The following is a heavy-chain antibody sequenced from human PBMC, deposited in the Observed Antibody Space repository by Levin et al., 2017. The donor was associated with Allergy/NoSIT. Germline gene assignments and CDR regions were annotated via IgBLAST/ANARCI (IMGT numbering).Heavy chain of an antibody. V-gene: IGHV6-1*01. Sequence: SQTLSLTCAISGDSVSSNSAAWNWIRQSPSRGLEWLGRTYYRSKWYNDYAVSVKSRITINPDTSKNQFSLQLNSVTPEDTAVYYCARDLLPVYSSSWYYFDYWGQGTLVTVSS. J-gene: IGHJ4*02. D-gene: IGHD6-13*01. CDR2: TYYRSKWYN. CDR3: ARDLLPVYSSSWYYFDY. CDR1: GDSVSSNSAA.